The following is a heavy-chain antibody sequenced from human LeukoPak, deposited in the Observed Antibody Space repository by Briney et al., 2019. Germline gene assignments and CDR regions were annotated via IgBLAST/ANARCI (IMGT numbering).Heavy chain of an antibody. Sequence: SETLSLTCSVSGDSIRSGSFHLNWIRQPAGKGLEWIGRIYITGSTDYNPSLKSRVTMSVDTSNNQFSLKLTSVTAADTVVYYCAKSWGYAANSLHIQHWGQGARVIVSA. D-gene: IGHD4-23*01. CDR3: AKSWGYAANSLHIQH. V-gene: IGHV4-61*02. CDR2: IYITGST. J-gene: IGHJ1*01. CDR1: GDSIRSGSFH.